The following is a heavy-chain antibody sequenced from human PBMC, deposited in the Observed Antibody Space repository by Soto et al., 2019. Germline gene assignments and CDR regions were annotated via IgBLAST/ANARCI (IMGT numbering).Heavy chain of an antibody. CDR2: INPNSGNT. V-gene: IGHV1-2*02. J-gene: IGHJ6*01. Sequence: QMQLVQSGAEVKEPGASVKVSCKSSGYIFTGYYIHWVRHAPGQGLEWMGWINPNSGNTNYVQKFQGRVTMTRDTSINSAYMELNGLRSDDTAVYYCARGPCNSGTFYSKYYYGMDVWGQGTTVTVSS. D-gene: IGHD2-15*01. CDR1: GYIFTGYY. CDR3: ARGPCNSGTFYSKYYYGMDV.